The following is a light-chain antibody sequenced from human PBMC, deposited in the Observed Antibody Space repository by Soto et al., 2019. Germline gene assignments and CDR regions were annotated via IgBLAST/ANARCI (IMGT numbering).Light chain of an antibody. CDR1: QAIRTA. J-gene: IGKJ1*01. CDR3: LLDFKYFWA. V-gene: IGKV1-6*01. Sequence: AIQLTQSPSSLYASVGDRVTITCRASQAIRTALGWYQQKPGKVPKLLIYAASILQSGVPSRFSGSGSGTDFTITISSLQPEDFDTYYCLLDFKYFWAFGQGTKVDI. CDR2: AAS.